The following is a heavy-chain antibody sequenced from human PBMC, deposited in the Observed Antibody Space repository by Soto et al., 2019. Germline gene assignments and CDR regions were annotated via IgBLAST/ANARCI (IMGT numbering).Heavy chain of an antibody. CDR2: IYPGDSDT. Sequence: PGESLKISCKGSGYSFTSYWIGWVRQMPGKGLEWMGIIYPGDSDTRYSPSFQGQVTISADKSISTAYLQWSSLKASDTAMYYCAKNYDYDFWSVDAFDIWGLGTMVTVSS. D-gene: IGHD3-3*01. CDR3: AKNYDYDFWSVDAFDI. CDR1: GYSFTSYW. V-gene: IGHV5-51*01. J-gene: IGHJ3*02.